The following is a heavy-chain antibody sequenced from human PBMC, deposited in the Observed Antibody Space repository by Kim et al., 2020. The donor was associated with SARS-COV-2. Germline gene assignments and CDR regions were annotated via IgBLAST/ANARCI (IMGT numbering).Heavy chain of an antibody. CDR2: INVGNGNT. CDR1: GYTFTTYG. CDR3: AIDHGYSGY. D-gene: IGHD5-12*01. Sequence: ASVKVSCKASGYTFTTYGIHWVRQAPGQRLEWVGWINVGNGNTKYSQKFQGRVTITRDTSASTAYMELSSLRSEDTAVYYCAIDHGYSGYWGPGTLVTVSS. J-gene: IGHJ4*02. V-gene: IGHV1-3*01.